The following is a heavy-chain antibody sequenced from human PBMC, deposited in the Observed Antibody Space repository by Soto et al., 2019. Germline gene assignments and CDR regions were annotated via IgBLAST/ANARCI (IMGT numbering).Heavy chain of an antibody. V-gene: IGHV1-69*01. CDR1: VGTFSSYA. D-gene: IGHD5-18*01. Sequence: QVQLVQSGAEVKKPGSSGKVSCKASVGTFSSYAISWVRQAPGQGREWVGGIIPIFGTANYAQTFQGRVTITADASTSTAYMEVSSLRSEDTAVYYCARDNVDTAMVKSVYDSYGMEVLGQGTTVTGSS. CDR2: IIPIFGTA. CDR3: ARDNVDTAMVKSVYDSYGMEV. J-gene: IGHJ6*02.